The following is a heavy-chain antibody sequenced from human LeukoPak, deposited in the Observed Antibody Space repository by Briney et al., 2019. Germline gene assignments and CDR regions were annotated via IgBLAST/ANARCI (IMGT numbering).Heavy chain of an antibody. CDR1: GGSISSGSYY. CDR2: IYTSGST. J-gene: IGHJ5*02. Sequence: SQTLSLTCTVSGGSISSGSYYWSWIRQPAGKGLEWIGRIYTSGSTNYNPSLKSRVTISVDTSKNQFSLKLSSVTAADTAVYYCARDRGVIVGASNAWFGPWGQGTLVTVSS. D-gene: IGHD1-26*01. V-gene: IGHV4-61*02. CDR3: ARDRGVIVGASNAWFGP.